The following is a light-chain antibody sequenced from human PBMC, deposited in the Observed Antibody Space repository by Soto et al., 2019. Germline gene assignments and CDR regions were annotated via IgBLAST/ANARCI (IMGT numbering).Light chain of an antibody. Sequence: QSVLTQSASVSGSPGQSITISCTGSSRDVGNYNLVSWYQQHPGTAPKLMIYEISKRPSGVANRFSGSKSGNTASLTISGLQAEDEADYYCCSYAGSLTYVVFGGGTKVTVL. CDR1: SRDVGNYNL. V-gene: IGLV2-23*02. J-gene: IGLJ2*01. CDR3: CSYAGSLTYVV. CDR2: EIS.